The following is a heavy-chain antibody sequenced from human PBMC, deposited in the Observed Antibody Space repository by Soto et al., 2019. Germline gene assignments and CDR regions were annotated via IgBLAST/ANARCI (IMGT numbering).Heavy chain of an antibody. D-gene: IGHD2-15*01. Sequence: SETLSLTCTVSGGSISSYYWSWIRQPPGKGLEWIGYIYYSGSTNYNPSLKSRVTISVDTSKNQFSLKLSSVTAADTAVYYCARVICSGGSCYLDYWGQGTLVTVSS. V-gene: IGHV4-59*01. CDR2: IYYSGST. CDR1: GGSISSYY. CDR3: ARVICSGGSCYLDY. J-gene: IGHJ4*02.